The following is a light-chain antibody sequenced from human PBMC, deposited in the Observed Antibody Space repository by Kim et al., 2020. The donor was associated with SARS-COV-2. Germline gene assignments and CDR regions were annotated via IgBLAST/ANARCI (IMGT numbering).Light chain of an antibody. J-gene: IGLJ2*01. CDR1: RGHSSSA. CDR2: VKSDGSH. V-gene: IGLV4-69*01. Sequence: AAVKLTRTRGRGHSSSASAWHQQQPEKGPRYLMKVKSDGSHNKGDGTPDRFSGSRSGGERYLTIASLQSEDEADYYCQTWGTGIHVFGGGTQLTVL. CDR3: QTWGTGIHV.